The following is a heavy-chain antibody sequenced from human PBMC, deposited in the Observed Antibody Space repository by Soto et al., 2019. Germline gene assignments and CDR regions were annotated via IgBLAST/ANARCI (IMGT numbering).Heavy chain of an antibody. CDR3: ARLKAGDSSGNYYYYYGMDV. V-gene: IGHV4-59*08. J-gene: IGHJ6*02. CDR2: VYYNGIT. D-gene: IGHD3-22*01. CDR1: GGSINNHY. Sequence: SETLSLTCTVSGGSINNHYWSWIRQPPGKGLEWLGYVYYNGITNYNPSLKSRVTISVDTSKNQFSLKLSSLTAADTAVYYCARLKAGDSSGNYYYYYGMDVWGQGTTVTVSS.